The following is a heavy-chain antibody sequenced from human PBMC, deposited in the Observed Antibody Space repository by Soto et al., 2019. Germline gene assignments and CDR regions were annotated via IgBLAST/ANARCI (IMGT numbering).Heavy chain of an antibody. J-gene: IGHJ5*02. CDR2: ISYDGSNK. CDR1: GFTFSSYG. D-gene: IGHD3-10*01. CDR3: AKQYYYGTINWFDP. V-gene: IGHV3-30*18. Sequence: PGGSLRLSCAASGFTFSSYGMHWVRQAPGKGLEWVAVISYDGSNKYYADSVKGRFTISRDNSKNTLYLQMNSLRAEDTAVYYCAKQYYYGTINWFDPWGQGTLVTVSS.